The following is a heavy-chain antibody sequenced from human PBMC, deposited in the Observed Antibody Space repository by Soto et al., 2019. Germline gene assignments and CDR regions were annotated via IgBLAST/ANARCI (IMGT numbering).Heavy chain of an antibody. J-gene: IGHJ5*02. CDR1: GDSISRGGYY. CDR3: VRAGAGAYGLGWFGR. Sequence: QGQLQESGPGLVKPSQTLSLSCTVSGDSISRGGYYWNWIRQHPRKGLEWIGYIYHSGSTNYNPSLKCRVTISVDTSKNPLSLEVARATAADPAVYYCVRAGAGAYGLGWFGRWGPGILVTVSS. V-gene: IGHV4-31*03. CDR2: IYHSGST. D-gene: IGHD7-27*01.